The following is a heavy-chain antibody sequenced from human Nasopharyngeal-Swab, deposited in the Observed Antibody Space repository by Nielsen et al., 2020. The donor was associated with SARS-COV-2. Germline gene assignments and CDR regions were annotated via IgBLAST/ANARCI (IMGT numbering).Heavy chain of an antibody. J-gene: IGHJ4*02. CDR1: GFTFSSYG. CDR2: ISYDGSNK. CDR3: AKGYFLDY. V-gene: IGHV3-30*18. D-gene: IGHD2/OR15-2a*01. Sequence: GESLKTPCAAPGFTFSSYGMHWVRQAPGKGLEWVAVISYDGSNKYYADSVKGRFTISRDNSKNTLYLQMNSLRAEDTAVYYCAKGYFLDYWGQGTLVTVSS.